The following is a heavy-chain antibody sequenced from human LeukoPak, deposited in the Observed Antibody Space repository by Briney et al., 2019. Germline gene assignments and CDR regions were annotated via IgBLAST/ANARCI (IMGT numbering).Heavy chain of an antibody. Sequence: SETLSLTCTVSGGSISSSSYYLGWIRQPPGKGLEWIGSIYYSGSTYYNPSLKSRVTISVDTSKNQFSLKLSSVTAADTAVYYCARLHYGSGSSLLFDYWGQGTLVTVSS. D-gene: IGHD3-10*01. V-gene: IGHV4-39*01. CDR2: IYYSGST. CDR3: ARLHYGSGSSLLFDY. J-gene: IGHJ4*02. CDR1: GGSISSSSYY.